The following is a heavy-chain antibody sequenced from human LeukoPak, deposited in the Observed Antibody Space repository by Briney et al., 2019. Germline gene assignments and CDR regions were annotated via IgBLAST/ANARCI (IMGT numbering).Heavy chain of an antibody. J-gene: IGHJ6*03. CDR2: ISSSSSTI. CDR1: GFTFSSYS. V-gene: IGHV3-48*01. CDR3: ARAQSDFWSSPPYMDV. D-gene: IGHD3-3*01. Sequence: GGSLRLSCAASGFTFSSYSMNWVRQAPGKGLEWVSYISSSSSTIYYADSVKGRFTISRVNAKNSLYLQMNSLRAEDTAVYYCARAQSDFWSSPPYMDVWGKGTTVTVSS.